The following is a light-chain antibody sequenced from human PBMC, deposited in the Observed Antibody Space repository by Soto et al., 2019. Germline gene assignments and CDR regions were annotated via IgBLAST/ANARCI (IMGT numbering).Light chain of an antibody. J-gene: IGKJ4*01. CDR1: QSISTY. V-gene: IGKV1-39*01. CDR2: AAS. Sequence: DLQMTQSAPSLSASVGDRVTITCRASQSISTYLNWYQQKPGKAPKLLIYAASSLQSGVPSRFSGSGSGTDFTLTISSLQPEDFATYYCQQSYSTPLTFGGGTKVDIK. CDR3: QQSYSTPLT.